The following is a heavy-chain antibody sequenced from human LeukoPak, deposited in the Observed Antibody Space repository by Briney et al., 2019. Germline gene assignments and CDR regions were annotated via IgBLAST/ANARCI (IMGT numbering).Heavy chain of an antibody. CDR2: IYYSGRT. Sequence: GSLRLSCAASGFTFTGYAMGWVRQVPGKGLEWIGFIYYSGRTKYNPSLQSRVTISLDTSEKKFSLKVTSVTAADTAVYYCTRLLDNDSSGDPDTFDMWGQGTVVTVSS. V-gene: IGHV4-59*08. CDR3: TRLLDNDSSGDPDTFDM. D-gene: IGHD3-22*01. J-gene: IGHJ3*02. CDR1: GFTFTGYA.